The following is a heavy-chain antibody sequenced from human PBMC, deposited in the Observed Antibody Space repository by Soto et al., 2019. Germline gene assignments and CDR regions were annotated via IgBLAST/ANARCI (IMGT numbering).Heavy chain of an antibody. V-gene: IGHV4-30-4*01. CDR3: ARVPSPFDYYSAMDV. CDR2: IFSSGTT. Sequence: SETLSLTCTVSGDSISSGHKYWRWIRQPPGKGLEWIGYIFSSGTTYYNPSLKSRLTMSLDASQNQFSLKINSLTDADTAVYFCARVPSPFDYYSAMDVWGQGNTVTVS. J-gene: IGHJ6*02. CDR1: GDSISSGHKY. D-gene: IGHD3-16*01.